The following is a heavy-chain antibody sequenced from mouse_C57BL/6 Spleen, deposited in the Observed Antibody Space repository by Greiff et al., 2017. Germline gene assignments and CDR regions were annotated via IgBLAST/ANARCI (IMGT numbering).Heavy chain of an antibody. D-gene: IGHD3-2*02. CDR1: GFTFSDYG. J-gene: IGHJ4*01. V-gene: IGHV5-17*01. CDR2: ISSGSSTI. Sequence: EVKLQESGGGLVKPGGSLKLSCAASGFTFSDYGMHWVRQAPEKGLEWVAYISSGSSTIYYADTVKGRFTISRDNAKNTLFLQMTSLRSEDTAMYYCARPSSGYDAMDYWGQGTSVTVSS. CDR3: ARPSSGYDAMDY.